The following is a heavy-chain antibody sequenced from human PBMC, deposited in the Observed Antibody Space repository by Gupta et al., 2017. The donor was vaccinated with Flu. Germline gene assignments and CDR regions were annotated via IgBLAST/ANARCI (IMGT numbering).Heavy chain of an antibody. D-gene: IGHD1-1*01. Sequence: QVQLVESGGGVVQPGRSLRLSCTDSGFIFSSYGMHWVRQAPGKGLEWLTVMSNDGSNKYYADSVRGRFTISRDNSKNTLFLQMNSLRAEDTAVYYCARDSGWKYFDYWGQGTLVTVSS. J-gene: IGHJ4*02. CDR2: MSNDGSNK. CDR1: GFIFSSYG. V-gene: IGHV3-30*03. CDR3: ARDSGWKYFDY.